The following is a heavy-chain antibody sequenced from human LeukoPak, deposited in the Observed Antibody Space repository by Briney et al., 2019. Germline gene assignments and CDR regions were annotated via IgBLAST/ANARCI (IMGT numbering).Heavy chain of an antibody. CDR1: GGTFSSYA. Sequence: SVKVSCKASGGTFSSYAISWVRQAPGQGLEWMGGIIPIFGTANYAQKFQGRVTITADESTSTAYMELSSLRSEDTAVYYCARSYCSSTSCYGYYYGMDVWGQGTTVTVSS. CDR2: IIPIFGTA. J-gene: IGHJ6*02. V-gene: IGHV1-69*13. D-gene: IGHD2-2*01. CDR3: ARSYCSSTSCYGYYYGMDV.